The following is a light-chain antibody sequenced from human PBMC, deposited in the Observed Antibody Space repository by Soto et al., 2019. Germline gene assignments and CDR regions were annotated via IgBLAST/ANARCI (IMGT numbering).Light chain of an antibody. CDR1: QSVLYSTNNRNY. CDR3: QQYYTSPRT. J-gene: IGKJ1*01. V-gene: IGKV4-1*01. Sequence: DIVMTQSPDSLAVSLGERATINCKSSQSVLYSTNNRNYLAWYQQKPGQPPKLLIHWASTRESGVPDRISGSGSGTDFTLTINSLQADDLALYYCQQYYTSPRTFGQGTKVEIK. CDR2: WAS.